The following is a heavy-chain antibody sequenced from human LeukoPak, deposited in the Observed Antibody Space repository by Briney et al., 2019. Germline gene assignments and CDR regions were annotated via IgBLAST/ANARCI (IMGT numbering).Heavy chain of an antibody. CDR2: IYYSGST. CDR1: GGSISSYY. D-gene: IGHD3-10*01. J-gene: IGHJ4*02. Sequence: SETLSLTCTVSGGSISSYYWSWIRQPPGKGLEWIGYIYYSGSTNYNPSLKSRVTISVDTSKNQFSLKLSSVTAADTAVYYCGRGRNYNIDYGARETLAPVS. V-gene: IGHV4-59*01. CDR3: GRGRNYNIDY.